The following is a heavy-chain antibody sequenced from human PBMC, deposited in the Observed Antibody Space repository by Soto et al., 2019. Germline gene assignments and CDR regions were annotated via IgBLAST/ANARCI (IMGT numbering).Heavy chain of an antibody. Sequence: EVQLVESGGGLVQPGGSLRLSCVASGLTFTNYCMTWVRQAPGKGLAWVADIKQDGSEKYYVDSVKGRFIISRDDAANSLYLQMNNLRAADTAVYYCTRNRAKVDTLGQGTPVSVSS. D-gene: IGHD5-18*01. J-gene: IGHJ5*02. CDR2: IKQDGSEK. CDR3: TRNRAKVDT. V-gene: IGHV3-7*01. CDR1: GLTFTNYC.